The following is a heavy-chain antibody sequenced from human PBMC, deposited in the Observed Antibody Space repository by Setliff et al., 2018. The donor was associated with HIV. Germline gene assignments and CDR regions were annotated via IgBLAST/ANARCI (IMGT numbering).Heavy chain of an antibody. CDR1: GYMFIAYG. Sequence: ASVKVSCKTSGYMFIAYGMSWVRRAPGQGLEWMGWIGPYNGRTEYAQEFQGRVSLTIDTSASTAYMELRSLRSDDTAVYYCVRGPQWLVQKGRVYYFDYWGQGTLVTVSS. CDR3: VRGPQWLVQKGRVYYFDY. CDR2: IGPYNGRT. D-gene: IGHD6-19*01. J-gene: IGHJ4*02. V-gene: IGHV1-18*01.